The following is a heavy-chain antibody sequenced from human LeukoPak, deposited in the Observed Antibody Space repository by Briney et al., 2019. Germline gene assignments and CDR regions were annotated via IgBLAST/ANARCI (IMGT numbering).Heavy chain of an antibody. CDR2: YSYGGST. CDR1: GDSITNYN. V-gene: IGHV4-59*08. CDR3: ARGFDS. Sequence: SETLSLTCTVSGDSITNYNWNWIRQPPGRGLEWIASYSYGGSTKYCPSLQSRVTISADTSKSQFSLNLTSVTAADTAVYYCARGFDSCGQSTRVTVSS. J-gene: IGHJ4*02.